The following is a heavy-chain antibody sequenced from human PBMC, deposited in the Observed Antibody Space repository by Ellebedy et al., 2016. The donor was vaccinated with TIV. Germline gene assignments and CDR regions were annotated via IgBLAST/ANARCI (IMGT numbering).Heavy chain of an antibody. D-gene: IGHD3-22*01. CDR1: GYTFTSYG. CDR3: ARDQGLFRVFDI. J-gene: IGHJ3*02. CDR2: ISAYNGNT. V-gene: IGHV1-18*01. Sequence: ASVKVSCXASGYTFTSYGISWVRQAPGQGLEWMGWISAYNGNTNYAQKLQGRVTMTTDTSTSTAYMELSSLRSEDTAVYYCARDQGLFRVFDIWGQGTMVTVSS.